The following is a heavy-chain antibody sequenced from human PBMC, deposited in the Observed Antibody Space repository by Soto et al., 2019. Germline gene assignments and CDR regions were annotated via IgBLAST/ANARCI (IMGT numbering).Heavy chain of an antibody. CDR3: TTVFKY. CDR1: GIIFTNYW. J-gene: IGHJ4*02. Sequence: EVQLVESGGGLVQPGGSLRLSCAASGIIFTNYWMHWVRQAPGKGLVWVSRIDNDGSGTSYADSVKGRFTISRDNAKNKVYLQMNSLRDEDTAVYYCTTVFKYWGQGTLVTVSS. CDR2: IDNDGSGT. V-gene: IGHV3-74*01.